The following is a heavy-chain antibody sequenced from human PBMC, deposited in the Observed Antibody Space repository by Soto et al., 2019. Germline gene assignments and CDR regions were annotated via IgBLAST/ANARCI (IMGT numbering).Heavy chain of an antibody. J-gene: IGHJ4*02. D-gene: IGHD3-16*01. CDR1: GGTFRNHG. CDR2: FIPILGTT. CDR3: ARALLRLGELSFGSFDY. Sequence: SVKVSCKASGGTFRNHGINWVRQAPGQGLEWVGAFIPILGTTNYAPKFQGRVTITADESTSTAYMQLSSLRSEDSAIYFCARALLRLGELSFGSFDYWGQGTLVTVSS. V-gene: IGHV1-69*13.